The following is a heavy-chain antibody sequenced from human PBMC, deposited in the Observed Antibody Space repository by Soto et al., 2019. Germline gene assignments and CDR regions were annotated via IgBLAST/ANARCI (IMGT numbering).Heavy chain of an antibody. J-gene: IGHJ4*02. V-gene: IGHV1-2*04. D-gene: IGHD3-22*01. CDR3: ATDTSYYDTNGQTFLGLFHC. Sequence: QVQLVQSGTEVKKPGASVKVSCKASGYTFTDYYIHWVRQAPGQGLEWMGWINPNSGGTNYAQKFQDWVTMTRDTSISTAYMELSRLRSDDTAVYYCATDTSYYDTNGQTFLGLFHCWGQGTLVTVSS. CDR2: INPNSGGT. CDR1: GYTFTDYY.